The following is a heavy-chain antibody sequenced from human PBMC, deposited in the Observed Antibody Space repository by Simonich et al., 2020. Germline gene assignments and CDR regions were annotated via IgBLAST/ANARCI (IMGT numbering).Heavy chain of an antibody. CDR1: GFTFSSYS. CDR2: ISSSSSTK. CDR3: ARDSSYYAFDI. J-gene: IGHJ3*02. V-gene: IGHV3-48*01. Sequence: EVQLVESGGGLVQPGGSLRLSCAASGFTFSSYSMNWVRQAPGKGLEWVSYISSSSSTKYYETYVKGRFTNSRDNAKKSLYLQRNSLRAEDTAVYYCARDSSYYAFDIWGQGTMVTVSS. D-gene: IGHD5-12*01.